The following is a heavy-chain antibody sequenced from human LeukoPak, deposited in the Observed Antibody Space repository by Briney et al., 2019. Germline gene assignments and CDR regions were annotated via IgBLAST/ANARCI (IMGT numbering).Heavy chain of an antibody. D-gene: IGHD6-6*01. V-gene: IGHV3-11*06. CDR3: ARGGNSSWDC. J-gene: IGHJ4*02. Sequence: GRFTISRDNAKNSLYLQMNSLRVEDTAVYYCARGGNSSWDCWGQGALVTVSS.